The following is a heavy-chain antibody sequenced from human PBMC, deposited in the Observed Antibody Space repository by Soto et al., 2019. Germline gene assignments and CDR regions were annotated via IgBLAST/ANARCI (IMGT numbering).Heavy chain of an antibody. CDR1: GFTFSSYD. CDR2: IGTAGDT. Sequence: GGSVRLSCAASGFTFSSYDMHWVRQATGKGLEWVSAIGTAGDTYYPGSVKGRFTISRENAKNSLYLQMNSLRAGDTAVYYCARSDSSGWYYFDYWGQGTLVTVSS. D-gene: IGHD6-19*01. V-gene: IGHV3-13*01. CDR3: ARSDSSGWYYFDY. J-gene: IGHJ4*02.